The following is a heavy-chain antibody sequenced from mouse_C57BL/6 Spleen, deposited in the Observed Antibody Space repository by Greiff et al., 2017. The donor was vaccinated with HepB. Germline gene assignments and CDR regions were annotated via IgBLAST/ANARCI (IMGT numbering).Heavy chain of an antibody. Sequence: QVQLKQSGTELVKPGASVKLSCKASGYTFTSYWMHWVKQRPGQGLEWIGNINPSNGGTNYNEKFKSKATLTVDKSSSTAYMQLSSLTSEDSAVYYCARGGYYYGSSYEDWYFDVWGTGTTVTVSS. D-gene: IGHD1-1*01. J-gene: IGHJ1*03. CDR1: GYTFTSYW. V-gene: IGHV1-53*01. CDR2: INPSNGGT. CDR3: ARGGYYYGSSYEDWYFDV.